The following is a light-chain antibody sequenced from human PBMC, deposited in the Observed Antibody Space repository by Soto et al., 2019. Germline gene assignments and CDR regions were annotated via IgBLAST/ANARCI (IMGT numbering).Light chain of an antibody. CDR1: QSISIW. CDR2: KTS. CDR3: QHCNDYSWT. Sequence: DIPMTQSPSTLSASVGDRVTITCRASQSISIWLAWYQQKPGKAPNLLIYKTSSLESGVPSRFSGSGSGKEFTLTISSLQPDDFATYYCQHCNDYSWTFGQGTKVEIK. J-gene: IGKJ1*01. V-gene: IGKV1-5*03.